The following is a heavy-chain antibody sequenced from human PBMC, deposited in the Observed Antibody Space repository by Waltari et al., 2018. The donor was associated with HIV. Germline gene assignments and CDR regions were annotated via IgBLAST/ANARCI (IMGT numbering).Heavy chain of an antibody. CDR3: ARVGAAYFDY. CDR2: ISSSSSTI. V-gene: IGHV3-48*01. CDR1: GFPFSSFS. Sequence: EVQLVESGGGLVQPGGSLSLSCAASGFPFSSFSMNWVRQAPGKGLEWVSYISSSSSTIYYADSVKGRFTISRDNAKNSLYLQMNSLRAEDTAVYYCARVGAAYFDYWGQGTLVTVSS. J-gene: IGHJ4*02. D-gene: IGHD2-15*01.